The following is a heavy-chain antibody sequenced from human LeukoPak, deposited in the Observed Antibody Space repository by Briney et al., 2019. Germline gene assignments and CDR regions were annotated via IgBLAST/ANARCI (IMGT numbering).Heavy chain of an antibody. V-gene: IGHV1-18*01. Sequence: ASVKASCKSSGYTFTSYGISWVRQAAGQGLEWMGWISAYNGNTNYAQKLQGRVTMPEDTSTDTAYMELSSLRSEDTAVYYCATDRGVVVDPTGAAFDIWGQGTMVTVSS. D-gene: IGHD3-22*01. CDR2: ISAYNGNT. CDR3: ATDRGVVVDPTGAAFDI. CDR1: GYTFTSYG. J-gene: IGHJ3*02.